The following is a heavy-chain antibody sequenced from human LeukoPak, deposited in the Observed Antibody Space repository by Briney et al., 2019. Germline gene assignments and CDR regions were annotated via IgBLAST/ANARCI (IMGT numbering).Heavy chain of an antibody. CDR1: GCSITSYY. CDR2: IYHSGST. V-gene: IGHV4-39*01. CDR3: ARRYCSSIRCYGDAFDI. J-gene: IGHJ3*02. Sequence: SETLSLTCTVSGCSITSYYWHWIRQPPGKGLEWIGSIYHSGSTYYNPSLKSRVTISVDTSKNQFSLKLSSVTAADTALYYCARRYCSSIRCYGDAFDIWGQGTMVTVSS. D-gene: IGHD2-2*01.